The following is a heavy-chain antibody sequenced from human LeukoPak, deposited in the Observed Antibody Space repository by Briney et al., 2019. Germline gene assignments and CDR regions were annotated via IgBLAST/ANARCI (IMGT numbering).Heavy chain of an antibody. Sequence: GGSLRLSCAASGFTFSSYAMSWVRQAPGKGLGGVSAISGSGGSTYYADSVKGRFTISRDNSKNTLYLQMNSLRAEDTAVYYCAKADFSGYDPGYWGQGNLVTVSS. V-gene: IGHV3-23*01. D-gene: IGHD5-12*01. J-gene: IGHJ4*02. CDR2: ISGSGGST. CDR3: AKADFSGYDPGY. CDR1: GFTFSSYA.